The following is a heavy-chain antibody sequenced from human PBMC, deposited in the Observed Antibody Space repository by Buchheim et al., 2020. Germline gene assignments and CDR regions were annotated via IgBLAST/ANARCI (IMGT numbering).Heavy chain of an antibody. J-gene: IGHJ5*02. CDR3: ARGARYCTNGVCYTWDWFDP. V-gene: IGHV4-31*03. D-gene: IGHD2-8*01. CDR2: IYYSGST. Sequence: QVQLQESGPGLVKPSQTLSLTCTVSGGSISSGGYYWSWIRQHPGRGLEWIGYIYYSGSTYYNPSLKSRVTISVDTSKNQFSLKLSSVTAADTAVYYCARGARYCTNGVCYTWDWFDPWGQGTL. CDR1: GGSISSGGYY.